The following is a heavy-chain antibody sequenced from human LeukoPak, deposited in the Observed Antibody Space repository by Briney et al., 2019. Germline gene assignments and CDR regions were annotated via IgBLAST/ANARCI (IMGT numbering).Heavy chain of an antibody. CDR2: IYSGGST. V-gene: IGHV3-66*01. CDR3: ARNYYDSSAYYCFDY. CDR1: GFTVSSNY. Sequence: SGGSLRLSCAASGFTVSSNYMSWVRQAPGKGLEWVSVIYSGGSTYYADSVKGRFTISRDNSKNTLYLQMNSLRAEDTAVYYCARNYYDSSAYYCFDYWGQGTLVTVSS. D-gene: IGHD3-22*01. J-gene: IGHJ4*02.